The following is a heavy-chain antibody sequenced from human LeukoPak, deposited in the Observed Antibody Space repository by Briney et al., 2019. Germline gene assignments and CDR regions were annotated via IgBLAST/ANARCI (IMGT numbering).Heavy chain of an antibody. CDR2: INQDESRA. Sequence: GGSLRLSCAVSGFTFRNYLMHWVRQPPGQGLVWVSRINQDESRAYADSVKGRFTVSRDNAKNMLYLQLNGLRAEDTAVYFCGRGRDGIDVWGQGTTVIVSS. V-gene: IGHV3-74*01. CDR3: GRGRDGIDV. CDR1: GFTFRNYL. D-gene: IGHD5-24*01. J-gene: IGHJ3*01.